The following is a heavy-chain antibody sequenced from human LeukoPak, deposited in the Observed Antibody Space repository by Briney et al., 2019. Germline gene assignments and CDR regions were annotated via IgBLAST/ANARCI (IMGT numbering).Heavy chain of an antibody. CDR3: AQGDFTTVPKVLID. D-gene: IGHD4-17*01. CDR2: ISGGATST. V-gene: IGHV3-23*01. Sequence: PGGSLRLSCAASGFTFSSYAMTWVRQAPGKGLEWVSAISGGATSTYYADSVKGRFTISRDNSRSTLYLQMSSLRAEDTAVCYCAQGDFTTVPKVLIDWGQGTLVTVSS. J-gene: IGHJ4*02. CDR1: GFTFSSYA.